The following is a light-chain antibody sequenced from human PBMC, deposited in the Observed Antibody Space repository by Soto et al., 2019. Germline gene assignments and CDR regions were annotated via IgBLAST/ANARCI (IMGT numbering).Light chain of an antibody. J-gene: IGKJ4*01. CDR1: QSVLSSSNNRNY. CDR2: WAS. V-gene: IGKV4-1*01. CDR3: QQNFGIPLT. Sequence: DIVMTQSPDSLAVPLGARATINCRSSQSVLSSSNNRNYLAWYQRKPGQPPRLLISWASTREFGVPDRFSGSGSGTDFTLTISNLQAEDVAIYYCQQNFGIPLTFGGGTKVEIK.